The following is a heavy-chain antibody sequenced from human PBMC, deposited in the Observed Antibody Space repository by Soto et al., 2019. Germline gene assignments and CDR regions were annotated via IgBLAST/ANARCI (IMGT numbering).Heavy chain of an antibody. V-gene: IGHV4-4*02. D-gene: IGHD3-3*01. CDR2: VYHSGTT. Sequence: SETLSLTCVVSGASITSNNWWSWVRQPPGKGLEWVGEVYHSGTTNYNPSLKSRVTLSVDRSRNQFSLKVTSVTAADTAVYYFVKEGSGHPCLSDKWGQGSLVTVCS. J-gene: IGHJ4*02. CDR1: GASITSNNW. CDR3: VKEGSGHPCLSDK.